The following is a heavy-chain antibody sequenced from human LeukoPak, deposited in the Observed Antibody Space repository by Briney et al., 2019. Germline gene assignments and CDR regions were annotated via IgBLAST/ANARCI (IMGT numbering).Heavy chain of an antibody. V-gene: IGHV3-74*01. D-gene: IGHD2-15*01. J-gene: IGHJ4*02. Sequence: PGGSLRLSFAASGFTFSNYWMHWVRQAPGKGLVWVSRINSDGSITDYADSVKGRFTISRDNAKNTLHLQMNSLGAEDTAVYYCARVAGGSSPYYFDYWGQGTLVTVSS. CDR1: GFTFSNYW. CDR3: ARVAGGSSPYYFDY. CDR2: INSDGSIT.